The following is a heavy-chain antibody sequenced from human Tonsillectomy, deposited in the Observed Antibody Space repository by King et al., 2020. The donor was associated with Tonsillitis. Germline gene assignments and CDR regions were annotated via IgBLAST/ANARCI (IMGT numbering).Heavy chain of an antibody. Sequence: VQLVESGGGLVQPGGSLRLSCAASGFTFSSYALNWVRQAPGKGLEWVSGISGSGDNTYYADSVKGRFTISRDNSKSTLYLQMNSLRAEDTAVYYCAKPSPISSGWYGWGQGTLVTVSS. CDR2: ISGSGDNT. CDR1: GFTFSSYA. V-gene: IGHV3-23*04. J-gene: IGHJ4*02. D-gene: IGHD6-19*01. CDR3: AKPSPISSGWYG.